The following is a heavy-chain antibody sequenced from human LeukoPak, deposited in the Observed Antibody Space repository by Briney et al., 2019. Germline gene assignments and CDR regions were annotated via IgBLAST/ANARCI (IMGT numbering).Heavy chain of an antibody. CDR3: VSRRAAAGKGPFDP. CDR2: INPNSGGT. Sequence: AASVKVSCKASGYTFTGYYMHWVRQAPGQGLEWMGWINPNSGGTNYAQKFQGRVTMTRDTSISTAYMELSRLRSDDTAVYYCVSRRAAAGKGPFDPWGQGTLVTVSS. CDR1: GYTFTGYY. V-gene: IGHV1-2*02. J-gene: IGHJ5*02. D-gene: IGHD6-13*01.